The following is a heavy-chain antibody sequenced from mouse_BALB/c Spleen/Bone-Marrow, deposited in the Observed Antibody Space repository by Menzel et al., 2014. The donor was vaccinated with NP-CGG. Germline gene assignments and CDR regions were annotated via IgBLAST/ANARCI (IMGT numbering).Heavy chain of an antibody. CDR1: GYTFTSYY. CDR2: INPSNGGT. V-gene: IGHV1S81*02. CDR3: TRRDDYDEEFAY. J-gene: IGHJ3*01. Sequence: SGAELVKPGASVKLSCKASGYTFTSYYMYWVKQRPGQGLEWIGGINPSNGGTNFNEKFKSKATLTVDKSSSTAYMQLSSLTSEDSAVYYCTRRDDYDEEFAYWGQGTLVTVSA. D-gene: IGHD2-4*01.